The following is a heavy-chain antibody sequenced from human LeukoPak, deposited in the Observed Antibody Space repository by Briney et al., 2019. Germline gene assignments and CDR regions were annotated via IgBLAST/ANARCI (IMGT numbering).Heavy chain of an antibody. V-gene: IGHV4-39*01. J-gene: IGHJ5*02. CDR3: ATPVFWFDR. Sequence: PSQTLSLTCTVSGGSISSSSYYWGWIRQPPGKGLEWIGSIYYSGSTYYNPSLKSRVTISVDTSKNQFSPKLTYVTAADPALYFCATPVFWFDRWGQGTLVTVSS. D-gene: IGHD5/OR15-5a*01. CDR2: IYYSGST. CDR1: GGSISSSSYY.